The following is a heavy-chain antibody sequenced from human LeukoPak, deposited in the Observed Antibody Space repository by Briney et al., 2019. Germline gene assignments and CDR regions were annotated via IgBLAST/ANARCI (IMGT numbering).Heavy chain of an antibody. CDR2: ISTYSGNT. CDR3: ARDKGAAAGALFDP. V-gene: IGHV1-18*01. D-gene: IGHD6-13*01. CDR1: GYTFTSYG. Sequence: GASVKVSCKASGYTFTSYGISWVRQAPGQGLEWMGWISTYSGNTYYAQKLQGRLTMTTDTSTRTVYMELRSLRSDDTAVYYCARDKGAAAGALFDPWGQGTLVTVSS. J-gene: IGHJ5*02.